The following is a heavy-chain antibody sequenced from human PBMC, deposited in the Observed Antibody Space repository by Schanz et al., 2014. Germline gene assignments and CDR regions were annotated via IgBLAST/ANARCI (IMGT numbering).Heavy chain of an antibody. CDR1: GFTFSTYA. Sequence: EVQLLESGGGLVQPGGSLRLSCSASGFTFSTYAMSWVRQAPGKGLEWVSRMIGSGSSVFYADSVKGRFTISRDNLKNTVYLQMNRLRAGDTAVYYCAKSKAQLPLFDYWGQGTLVAVSS. D-gene: IGHD2-21*01. CDR2: MIGSGSSV. V-gene: IGHV3-23*01. CDR3: AKSKAQLPLFDY. J-gene: IGHJ4*02.